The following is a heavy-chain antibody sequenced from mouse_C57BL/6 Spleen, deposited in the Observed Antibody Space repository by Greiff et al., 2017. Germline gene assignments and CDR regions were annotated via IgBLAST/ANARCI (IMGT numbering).Heavy chain of an antibody. CDR3: ARNYDYDGYAMDY. Sequence: EVKLVESGGGLVQPGGSLKLSCAASGFTFSDYGMAWVRQAPRKGPEWVAFISNLAYSIYYADTVTGRFTISRENAKNTLYLEMSSLRSEDTAMYYCARNYDYDGYAMDYWGQGTSVTVSS. CDR2: ISNLAYSI. CDR1: GFTFSDYG. V-gene: IGHV5-15*01. D-gene: IGHD2-4*01. J-gene: IGHJ4*01.